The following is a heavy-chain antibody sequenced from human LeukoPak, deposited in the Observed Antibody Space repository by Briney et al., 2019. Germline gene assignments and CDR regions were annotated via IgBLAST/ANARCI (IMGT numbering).Heavy chain of an antibody. CDR2: ISYDGSNK. Sequence: GGSLRLSCAGSGFTFSSYAMSWVRQAPGKGLEWVAVISYDGSNKYYADFVKGRFTISRDNSKNTLYLQMNSLRAEDTAVYYCARDWSELLWFGESIDYWGQGTLVTVSS. J-gene: IGHJ4*02. CDR1: GFTFSSYA. D-gene: IGHD3-10*01. V-gene: IGHV3-30-3*01. CDR3: ARDWSELLWFGESIDY.